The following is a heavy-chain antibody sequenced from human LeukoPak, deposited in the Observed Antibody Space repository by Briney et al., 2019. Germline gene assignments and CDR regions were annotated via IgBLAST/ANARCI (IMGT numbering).Heavy chain of an antibody. CDR3: AKDVPSDLSSWFDP. D-gene: IGHD3-16*02. CDR2: ITNSGNSK. V-gene: IGHV3-48*01. CDR1: EFTFSSYS. Sequence: GGSLRLSCAASEFTFSSYSMNWVRQAPGKGLEWVSYITNSGNSKSYADSVKGRFTISRDNSKNTLYLQMNSLRAEDTAVYYCAKDVPSDLSSWFDPWGQGTLVTVSS. J-gene: IGHJ5*02.